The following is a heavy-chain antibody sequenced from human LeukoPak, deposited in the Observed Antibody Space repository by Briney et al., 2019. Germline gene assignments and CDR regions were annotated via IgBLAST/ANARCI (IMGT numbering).Heavy chain of an antibody. CDR3: ARDVGDPGDY. CDR2: MNPNSGNT. J-gene: IGHJ4*02. V-gene: IGHV1-8*01. Sequence: ASVKVSCKASGYTFTSYDINWVRQATGQGLEWMGWMNPNSGNTGYAQKLQGRVTMTTDTSTSTAYMELRSLRSDDTAVYYCARDVGDPGDYWGQGTLVTVSS. D-gene: IGHD2-21*02. CDR1: GYTFTSYD.